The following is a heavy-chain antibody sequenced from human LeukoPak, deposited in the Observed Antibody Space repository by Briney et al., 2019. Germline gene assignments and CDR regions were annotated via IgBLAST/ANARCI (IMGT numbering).Heavy chain of an antibody. V-gene: IGHV4-59*01. CDR2: IYYSGTT. CDR3: ARGANWGSPDY. Sequence: PSETLSLTCTVSGVSISSDYWSWIRQSPGKGLEWIGYIYYSGTTSYNLSLKSRVTISLDTSKNQFSLKLSSVTAADTAVYYCARGANWGSPDYWGQGTLVTVSS. J-gene: IGHJ4*02. CDR1: GVSISSDY. D-gene: IGHD7-27*01.